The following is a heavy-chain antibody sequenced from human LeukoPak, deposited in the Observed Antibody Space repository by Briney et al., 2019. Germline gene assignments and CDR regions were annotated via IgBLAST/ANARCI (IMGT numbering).Heavy chain of an antibody. CDR3: ARGVVRGVIWFDY. D-gene: IGHD3-10*01. CDR2: IYSGGST. Sequence: GGSLRLSCAASGFTVSSNYMSWVRQAPGKGLEWVSVIYSGGSTYYADSVKGRFTISRDNSKNTLYLQVNSLRAEDTAVYYCARGVVRGVIWFDYWGQGTLVTVSS. V-gene: IGHV3-66*02. J-gene: IGHJ4*02. CDR1: GFTVSSNY.